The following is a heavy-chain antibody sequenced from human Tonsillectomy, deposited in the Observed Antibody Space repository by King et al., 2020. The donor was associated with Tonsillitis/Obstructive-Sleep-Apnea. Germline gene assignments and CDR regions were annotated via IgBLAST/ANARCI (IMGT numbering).Heavy chain of an antibody. CDR1: GGSIRSYY. CDR3: ALLRGYKAFDI. D-gene: IGHD5-18*01. Sequence: QLQLQESGPGLVKPSETLSLTGTVSGGSIRSYYWSWIRQPPGKGLEWIGHIYYSGSTNYNPSLKSRVTISVDTSKNQFSLKLSSVTAADTAVYYCALLRGYKAFDIWGQGTMVTVSS. J-gene: IGHJ3*02. CDR2: IYYSGST. V-gene: IGHV4-59*01.